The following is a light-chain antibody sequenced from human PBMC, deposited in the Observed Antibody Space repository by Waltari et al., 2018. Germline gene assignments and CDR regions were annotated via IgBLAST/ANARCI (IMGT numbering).Light chain of an antibody. CDR3: QQYNAWPRT. J-gene: IGKJ1*01. V-gene: IGKV3-15*01. Sequence: EIVMTQSPATLSVSPGERATISCRASQGVSSSLAWYQEKPGQAPRLLIYGASTRATGIPGRISGSGSGAEFTLTISSLQSEDSAVYYCQQYNAWPRTFGQGTKLEVK. CDR1: QGVSSS. CDR2: GAS.